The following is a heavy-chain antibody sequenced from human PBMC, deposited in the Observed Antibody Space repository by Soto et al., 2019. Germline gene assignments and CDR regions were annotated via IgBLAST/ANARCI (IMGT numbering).Heavy chain of an antibody. J-gene: IGHJ6*02. CDR1: GGTFSSYP. D-gene: IGHD1-26*01. CDR2: LISSFGTT. Sequence: QVQLVQSGAEVKKPGSSVKVSCEASGGTFSSYPINWVRQAPGQGLEWMGGLISSFGTTNYAQKFQGRGTITADDSTSTAYMELRSLRSEDTAVYYCARVGHITNYGMAVWGQGTTVTVSS. V-gene: IGHV1-69*01. CDR3: ARVGHITNYGMAV.